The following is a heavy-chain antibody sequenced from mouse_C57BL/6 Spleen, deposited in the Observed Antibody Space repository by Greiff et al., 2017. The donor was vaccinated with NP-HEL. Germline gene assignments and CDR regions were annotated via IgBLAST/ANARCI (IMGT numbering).Heavy chain of an antibody. CDR2: INPSTGGT. D-gene: IGHD4-1*01. J-gene: IGHJ2*01. Sequence: EVKLVESGPELVKPGASVKISCKASGSSFTGYYMNWVKQSPEKSLEWIGEINPSTGGTTYNQKFKAKATLTVDKSSSTAYMQLKSLTSEDSAVYYCARAGTPYWGQGTTLTVSS. CDR1: GSSFTGYY. V-gene: IGHV1-42*01. CDR3: ARAGTPY.